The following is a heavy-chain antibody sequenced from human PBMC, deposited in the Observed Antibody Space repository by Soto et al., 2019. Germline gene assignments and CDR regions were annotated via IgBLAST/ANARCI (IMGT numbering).Heavy chain of an antibody. CDR1: GFTFSNYA. CDR2: ITRTDST. Sequence: GGSLRLSCPAPGFTFSNYAMSWVRQAPGKGLEWVSAITRTDSTYYADSVKGRFTISRDNSRNTLYLQMNSLGAEDAALYYCAKALVGEVGATDYWGQGTLVTVSS. D-gene: IGHD1-26*01. CDR3: AKALVGEVGATDY. V-gene: IGHV3-23*01. J-gene: IGHJ4*02.